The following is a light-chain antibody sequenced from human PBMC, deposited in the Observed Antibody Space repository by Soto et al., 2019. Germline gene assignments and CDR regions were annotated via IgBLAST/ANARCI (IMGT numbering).Light chain of an antibody. CDR1: SSDVGSYNL. V-gene: IGLV2-23*02. CDR3: CSYAGSSTDV. J-gene: IGLJ1*01. CDR2: EVS. Sequence: LTQSVSVFGASGQSINISCPGTSSDVGSYNLVSWYQQHPGKAPRLMIYEVSKRPSGVSNRFSGSKSGNTASLTISGLQAEDEADYYCCSYAGSSTDVFGTVTKVTV.